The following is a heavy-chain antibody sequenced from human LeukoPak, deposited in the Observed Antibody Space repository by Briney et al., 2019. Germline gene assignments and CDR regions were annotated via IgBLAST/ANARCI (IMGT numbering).Heavy chain of an antibody. CDR3: ARMRGRELFNDY. V-gene: IGHV3-21*01. D-gene: IGHD1-26*01. CDR1: GFTFSSYS. CDR2: ISSSSSYI. Sequence: PGGSLRLSCAASGFTFSSYSMNWVRQAPGKGLEWVSSISSSSSYIYYADSVKGRFTISRDNAKNSLYLQMNSLRAEDTAVYYCARMRGRELFNDYWGQGTLVTVSS. J-gene: IGHJ4*02.